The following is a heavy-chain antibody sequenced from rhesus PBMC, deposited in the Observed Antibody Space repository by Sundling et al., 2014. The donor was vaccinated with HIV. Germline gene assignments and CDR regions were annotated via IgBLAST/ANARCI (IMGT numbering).Heavy chain of an antibody. Sequence: QVQLQESGPGLVKPSETLSLTCAVSGDSIRSTFWSWIRQPPGKGLEWIGHISGSAGNTDYNPSLKSRVTISRDTSKNQFSLNMTSVTAADTAVYYCARDDGSSYDYWGQGVLVTVSS. V-gene: IGHV4-173*01. D-gene: IGHD4-29*01. CDR2: ISGSAGNT. J-gene: IGHJ4*01. CDR3: ARDDGSSYDY. CDR1: GDSIRSTF.